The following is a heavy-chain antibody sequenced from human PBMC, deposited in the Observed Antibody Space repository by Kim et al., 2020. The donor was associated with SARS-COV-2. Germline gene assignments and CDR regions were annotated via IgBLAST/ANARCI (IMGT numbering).Heavy chain of an antibody. Sequence: QGRVTITRDTSASTAYMELSSLRSEDTAVYYCARASITMVRGELRGIDYWGQGTLVTVSS. V-gene: IGHV1-3*01. J-gene: IGHJ4*02. D-gene: IGHD3-10*01. CDR3: ARASITMVRGELRGIDY.